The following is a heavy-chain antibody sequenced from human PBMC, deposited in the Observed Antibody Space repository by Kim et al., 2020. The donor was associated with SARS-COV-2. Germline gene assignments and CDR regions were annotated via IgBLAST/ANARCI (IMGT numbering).Heavy chain of an antibody. CDR2: SK. J-gene: IGHJ6*02. Sequence: SKLHANFVKHRFTISREHAKTTLYLQMNRLRVEDTAVYYCARGNYHGMDVWGQGTTVTVSS. V-gene: IGHV3-74*01. CDR3: ARGNYHGMDV. D-gene: IGHD4-4*01.